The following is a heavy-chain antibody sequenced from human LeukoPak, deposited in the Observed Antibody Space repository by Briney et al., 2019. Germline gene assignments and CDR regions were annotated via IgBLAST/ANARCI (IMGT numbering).Heavy chain of an antibody. Sequence: SETLSLTCTVSGDSISSNSYYWGWIRQPPGKGLEGIGSIYYSGSTNCNPSLKSRVTISIDTSKNQFSLKLRSVTAADTAVYYCAREVPIVRGLRWDYWGQGTLVTVSS. CDR2: IYYSGST. CDR3: AREVPIVRGLRWDY. D-gene: IGHD3-10*01. V-gene: IGHV4-39*07. J-gene: IGHJ4*02. CDR1: GDSISSNSYY.